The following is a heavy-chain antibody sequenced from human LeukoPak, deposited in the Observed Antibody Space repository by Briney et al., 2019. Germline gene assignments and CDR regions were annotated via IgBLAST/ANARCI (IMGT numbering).Heavy chain of an antibody. D-gene: IGHD3-3*01. J-gene: IGHJ3*02. CDR2: ISAYNGNT. CDR3: ARDITRSYYDFWSGFPEAFDT. Sequence: EASVKVSCKASGYTFTSYGISWVRQAPGQGLEWMGWISAYNGNTNYAQKLQGRVTMTTDTSTSTAYMELRSLRSDDTAVYYCARDITRSYYDFWSGFPEAFDTWGQGTMVTVSS. V-gene: IGHV1-18*01. CDR1: GYTFTSYG.